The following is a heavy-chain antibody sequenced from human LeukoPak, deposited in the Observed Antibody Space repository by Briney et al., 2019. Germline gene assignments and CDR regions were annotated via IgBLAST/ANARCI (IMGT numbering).Heavy chain of an antibody. Sequence: SGGSLRLSCAASGFTFSGSAMHWVRQASGKGLEWVGRIRSKVNSYATAYAASVKGRFTISRDDSKDSLYLQMNDLKTEDTAVYHCTRGYSGVSIYAFDVWGQGTMVTVSS. D-gene: IGHD5-12*01. CDR1: GFTFSGSA. J-gene: IGHJ3*01. CDR2: IRSKVNSYAT. CDR3: TRGYSGVSIYAFDV. V-gene: IGHV3-73*01.